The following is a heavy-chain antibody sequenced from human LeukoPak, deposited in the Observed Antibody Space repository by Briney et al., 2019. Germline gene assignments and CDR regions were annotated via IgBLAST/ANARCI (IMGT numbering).Heavy chain of an antibody. CDR2: ISAYNGNT. V-gene: IGHV1-18*01. Sequence: ASVKVSCKASGYTFTSYGITWVRQAPGQGLEWMEWISAYNGNTNYAQRLQGRVTMTTDTSTSTAYMDLRSLRSDDTAVYYCARDPSDYYGSGSLDYWGQGTLVTVSS. D-gene: IGHD3-10*01. J-gene: IGHJ4*02. CDR3: ARDPSDYYGSGSLDY. CDR1: GYTFTSYG.